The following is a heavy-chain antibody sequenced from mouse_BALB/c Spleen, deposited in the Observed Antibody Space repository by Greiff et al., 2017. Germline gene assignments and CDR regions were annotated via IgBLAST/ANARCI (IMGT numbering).Heavy chain of an antibody. CDR2: INPSTGYT. J-gene: IGHJ2*01. V-gene: IGHV1-7*01. Sequence: QVQLKQSGAELAKPGASVKMSCKASGYTFTSYWMHWVKQRPGQGLEWIGYINPSTGYTEYNQKFKDKATLTADKSSSTAYMQLSSLTSEDSAVYYCARDGNYVHFDYWGQGTTLTVSS. CDR1: GYTFTSYW. D-gene: IGHD2-1*01. CDR3: ARDGNYVHFDY.